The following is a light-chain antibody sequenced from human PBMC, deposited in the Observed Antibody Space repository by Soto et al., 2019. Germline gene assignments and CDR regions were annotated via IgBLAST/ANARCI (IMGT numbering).Light chain of an antibody. Sequence: QLVLTQPPSVSGAPGQRVTISCTGSSSNIGAGYDVHWYQQLPGTAPKLLIYGNSNRPSGVPDRFSGSKSGTSASLAITGLRAEDEADYYCQSYDSSLSGWVFGGGTQLTV. J-gene: IGLJ3*02. CDR3: QSYDSSLSGWV. CDR2: GNS. V-gene: IGLV1-40*01. CDR1: SSNIGAGYD.